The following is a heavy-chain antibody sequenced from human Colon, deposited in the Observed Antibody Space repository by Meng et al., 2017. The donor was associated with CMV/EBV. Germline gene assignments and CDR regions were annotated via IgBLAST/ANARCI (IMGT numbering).Heavy chain of an antibody. CDR2: IFHSGST. CDR3: ATYLTIFDI. CDR1: GYSISSGYY. Sequence: SETLSLTCTVSGYSISSGYYWGWIRQPLGKGLEWIGSIFHSGSTYYKPSLKSRVTISVDTSKNQFSLKLSSVTAADTAIYYCATYLTIFDIWGQGTMVTVSS. D-gene: IGHD3-3*01. V-gene: IGHV4-38-2*02. J-gene: IGHJ3*02.